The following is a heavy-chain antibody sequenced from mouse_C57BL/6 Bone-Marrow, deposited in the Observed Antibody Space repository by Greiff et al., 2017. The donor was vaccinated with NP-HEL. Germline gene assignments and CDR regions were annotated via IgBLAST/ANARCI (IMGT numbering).Heavy chain of an antibody. CDR1: GYTFTGYW. J-gene: IGHJ3*01. D-gene: IGHD2-5*01. CDR3: ARERLYSNFVAY. V-gene: IGHV1-9*01. Sequence: QVQLQQSGAELMKPGASVKLSCKATGYTFTGYWIEWVKQRPGHGLEWIGEILPGSGSTNYNEKFTGKATFTADTSSNTAYRQLSSLTTEDSAIYYCARERLYSNFVAYWGQGTLVTVSA. CDR2: ILPGSGST.